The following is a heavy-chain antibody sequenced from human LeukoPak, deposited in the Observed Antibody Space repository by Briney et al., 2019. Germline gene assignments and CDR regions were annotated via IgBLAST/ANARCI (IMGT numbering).Heavy chain of an antibody. CDR1: GGSITNTNY. V-gene: IGHV4-4*02. CDR3: AREGGPYRPLDY. J-gene: IGHJ4*02. CDR2: VNLQGST. Sequence: PSGTLSLTCGVSGGSITNTNYWTWVRQPPGKGREWIGEVNLQGSTNYNPSLMGRVAIAVDTSENHISLQLTSVTAADTAVCYCAREGGPYRPLDYSGQGTLVTVSS.